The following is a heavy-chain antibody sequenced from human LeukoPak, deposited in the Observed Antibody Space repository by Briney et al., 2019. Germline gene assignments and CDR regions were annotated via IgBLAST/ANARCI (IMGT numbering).Heavy chain of an antibody. V-gene: IGHV3-23*01. CDR3: AKNPPLGWEPQNLDY. CDR1: GFTFSSYA. D-gene: IGHD1-26*01. J-gene: IGHJ4*02. CDR2: ISGSGGST. Sequence: HPGGSLRLSCAASGFTFSSYAMSWVRQAPGKGLEWVSSISGSGGSTYYADSVKGRFTISRDNSKNTLYLQMNSLRAEDTAVYYCAKNPPLGWEPQNLDYWGQGTLVTVSS.